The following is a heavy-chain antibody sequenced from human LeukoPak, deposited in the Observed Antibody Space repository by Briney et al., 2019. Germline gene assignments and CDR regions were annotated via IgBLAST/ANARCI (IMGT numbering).Heavy chain of an antibody. CDR2: ISGSGGST. CDR3: AIPPAYYSSSWYYFDY. D-gene: IGHD6-13*01. V-gene: IGHV3-23*01. J-gene: IGHJ4*02. CDR1: GFTFSSYA. Sequence: GGSLRLSCAASGFTFSSYAMSWVRQAPGKGLEGVSAISGSGGSTYYADSVKGRLTISRDTSKNTLYLQMNRLRGEDTAVYYCAIPPAYYSSSWYYFDYWGQGTLVTVSS.